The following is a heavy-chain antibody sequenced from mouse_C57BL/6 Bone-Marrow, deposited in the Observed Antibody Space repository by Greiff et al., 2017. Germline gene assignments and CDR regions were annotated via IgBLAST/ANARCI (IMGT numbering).Heavy chain of an antibody. Sequence: EVKLQESGGDLVKPGGSLKLSCAASGFTFSSYGMSWVRQTPDKRLEWVATICSGGSYTYYPDSVKGRFTITRDNAKNTLYLQMSSLKSEDTDRYYCARQKGAIDYWGQGTSVTVSS. CDR3: ARQKGAIDY. J-gene: IGHJ4*01. V-gene: IGHV5-6*01. CDR2: ICSGGSYT. CDR1: GFTFSSYG.